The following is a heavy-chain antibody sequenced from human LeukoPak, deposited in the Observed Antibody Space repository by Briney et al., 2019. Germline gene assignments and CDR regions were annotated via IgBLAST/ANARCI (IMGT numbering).Heavy chain of an antibody. V-gene: IGHV6-1*01. Sequence: SQTLSLTCAISGDSVSSNSAAWNWIRQSPSRGLERLGRTYYRSKWNNDYADSVKSRITINPDTSKNQFSLQLNSVTPEDTAVYYCARVLAVAGTLHTFDIWGQGTMVTVSS. J-gene: IGHJ3*02. CDR1: GDSVSSNSAA. CDR2: TYYRSKWNN. CDR3: ARVLAVAGTLHTFDI. D-gene: IGHD6-19*01.